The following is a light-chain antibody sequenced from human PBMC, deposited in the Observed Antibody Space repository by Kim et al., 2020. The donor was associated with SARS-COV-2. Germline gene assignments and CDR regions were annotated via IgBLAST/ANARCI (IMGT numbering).Light chain of an antibody. CDR2: DAS. Sequence: LSPGDRGTLSCRASQNIFTYLAWYQQKPGQSPRLLIYDASKRATGIPTRFSGSGSGTEFTLTINSLEAEDFAVYYCQQRANWPITFGQGTRVEI. CDR3: QQRANWPIT. CDR1: QNIFTY. V-gene: IGKV3-11*01. J-gene: IGKJ5*01.